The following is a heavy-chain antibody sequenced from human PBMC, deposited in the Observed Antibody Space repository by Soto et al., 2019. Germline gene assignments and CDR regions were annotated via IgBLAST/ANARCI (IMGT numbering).Heavy chain of an antibody. CDR1: GFTFRSYG. J-gene: IGHJ6*02. CDR2: ISNDGNNK. Sequence: PGGSLRLSCGTSGFTFRSYGMHWVRQAPGKGLEWLAVISNDGNNKFFADSVKGRLTLSRDNARNTLYLQINSLRAEDTAVYFCGKDTIDCSGGECPLYYYYGMDVWGQGTTVTVS. CDR3: GKDTIDCSGGECPLYYYYGMDV. V-gene: IGHV3-30*18. D-gene: IGHD2-15*01.